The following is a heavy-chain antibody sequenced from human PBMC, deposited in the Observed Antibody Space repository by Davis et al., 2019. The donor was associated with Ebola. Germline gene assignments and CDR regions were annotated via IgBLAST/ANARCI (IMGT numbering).Heavy chain of an antibody. CDR3: ASDDVRFLEWFGTPEHRFFGMDV. J-gene: IGHJ6*02. CDR1: GYIFRTYD. D-gene: IGHD3-3*01. Sequence: ASVKVSCKASGYIFRTYDINWVRQAPGQGLEWMGWISAYNGNTNYAQKFQGRVTMTRDTSTSTVYMELSSLRSEDTAVYYCASDDVRFLEWFGTPEHRFFGMDVWGQGTTVTVSS. V-gene: IGHV1-18*01. CDR2: ISAYNGNT.